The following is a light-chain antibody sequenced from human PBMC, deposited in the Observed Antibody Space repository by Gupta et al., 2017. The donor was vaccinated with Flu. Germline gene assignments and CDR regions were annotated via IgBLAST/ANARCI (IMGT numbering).Light chain of an antibody. V-gene: IGLV1-44*01. CDR3: STWHDSMNGPTSYV. CDR1: SSTIGSNA. CDR2: HIN. J-gene: IGLJ1*01. Sequence: QSVLTQPPPVSGTPGQRVTMSRSGSSSTIGSNAVNWYQQLPGTAPKLLIYHINHRPSGVPGRFSGSKSGTSASLAISGIKSEDDADYFCSTWHDSMNGPTSYVFGPGTKVTVL.